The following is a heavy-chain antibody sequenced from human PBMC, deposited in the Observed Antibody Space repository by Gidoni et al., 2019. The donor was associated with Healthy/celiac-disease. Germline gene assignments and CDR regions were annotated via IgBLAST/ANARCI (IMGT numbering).Heavy chain of an antibody. D-gene: IGHD3-9*01. Sequence: QVQLVQSGAEVKKPGASVTVSCKASGYTFNSYYMHWVRQAPGQGLEGMGIINPSGGSTSYAQSFQGKFTRARDTSPSTFYMGLCILSPEAPAVYYCAGGGTGSLLIGMDVWGQGTTVTVSS. CDR1: GYTFNSYY. CDR3: AGGGTGSLLIGMDV. V-gene: IGHV1-46*02. J-gene: IGHJ6*02. CDR2: INPSGGST.